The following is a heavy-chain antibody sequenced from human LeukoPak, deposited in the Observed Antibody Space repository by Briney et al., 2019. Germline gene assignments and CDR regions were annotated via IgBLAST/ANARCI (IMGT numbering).Heavy chain of an antibody. V-gene: IGHV3-53*01. D-gene: IGHD2-2*01. CDR1: GFTVSSNY. Sequence: GGSLRLSCAASGFTVSSNYMSWVRQAPGKGLEWVSVIYSGGSTYYADSVKGRFTISRDNSKNTLYLQMNSLRAEDTAVYYCARERCSSTSCYASGWFDPWGQGTLVTVSS. J-gene: IGHJ5*02. CDR2: IYSGGST. CDR3: ARERCSSTSCYASGWFDP.